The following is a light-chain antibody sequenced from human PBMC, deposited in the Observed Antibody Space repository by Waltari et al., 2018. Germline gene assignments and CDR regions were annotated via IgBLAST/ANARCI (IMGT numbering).Light chain of an antibody. CDR2: AAS. CDR3: QHLGSAPLT. Sequence: DIQVTQSPSFLSASVGDRITITCRASRGLSRYLAWYQHKPGKAPKILIYAASTLQSGVPSRFSGSGSGTEFTLTISSLEPEDFATYYCQHLGSAPLTFGGGTKVEI. V-gene: IGKV1-9*01. J-gene: IGKJ4*01. CDR1: RGLSRY.